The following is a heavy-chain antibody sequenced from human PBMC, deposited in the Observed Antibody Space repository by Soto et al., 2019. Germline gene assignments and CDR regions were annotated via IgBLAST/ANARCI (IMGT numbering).Heavy chain of an antibody. Sequence: QVHLQESGPGLVKSSETLSLTCTVSGPSISNYSWSWIRQPPGKGLEWIGYIFDSGTTTYNPSLKSRVTISVDRSKNQFSLNLNSVTAADTAVYFCARTFFGIAFPTGFDYWGQGTLVAVSS. CDR1: GPSISNYS. CDR3: ARTFFGIAFPTGFDY. J-gene: IGHJ4*02. V-gene: IGHV4-59*01. CDR2: IFDSGTT. D-gene: IGHD6-13*01.